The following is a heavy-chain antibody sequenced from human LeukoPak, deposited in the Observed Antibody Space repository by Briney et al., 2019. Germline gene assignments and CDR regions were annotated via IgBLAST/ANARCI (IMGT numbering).Heavy chain of an antibody. D-gene: IGHD2-21*02. CDR3: AGVTATGFLDY. CDR1: GFTFSSYE. CDR2: ITIGSTYI. V-gene: IGHV3-21*06. J-gene: IGHJ4*02. Sequence: GGSLRLSCAASGFTFSSYEMNWVRQAPGKGLEWVSSITIGSTYIYYADLMKGRFTISRDNAKNSLYLQMNRLRAEDTAVYYCAGVTATGFLDYWGQGTLVTVSS.